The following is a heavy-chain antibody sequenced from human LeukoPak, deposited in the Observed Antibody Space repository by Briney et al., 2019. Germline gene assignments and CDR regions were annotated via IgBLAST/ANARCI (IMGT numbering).Heavy chain of an antibody. V-gene: IGHV4-34*01. CDR2: INHSGIT. CDR3: ARGKAGTTTRYFGYYYYYMDV. CDR1: GGSISSYY. Sequence: KTSETLSLTCTVPGGSISSYYWSWIRQPPGKGLEWIGEINHSGITNYNPSLKSRVTISVDTSKNQFSLKLSSVTAADTAVYYCARGKAGTTTRYFGYYYYYMDVWGKGTTVTVSS. J-gene: IGHJ6*03. D-gene: IGHD1-14*01.